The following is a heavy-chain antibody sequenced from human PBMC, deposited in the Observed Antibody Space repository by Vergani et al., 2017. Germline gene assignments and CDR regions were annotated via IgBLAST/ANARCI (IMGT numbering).Heavy chain of an antibody. CDR1: GGSIISADNY. D-gene: IGHD2-2*01. Sequence: QMQLQESGPGLVKSSQALSLTCTVSGGSIISADNYWTWIRQPPGKALEYIGYIYYSGGTFYNPSLKSRVSISIDTSKKQFYLKLSSVTAADTAVYYCARARVGGYCSSTSCLNWFDPWGQGTLVTVSS. V-gene: IGHV4-30-4*08. CDR2: IYYSGGT. J-gene: IGHJ5*02. CDR3: ARARVGGYCSSTSCLNWFDP.